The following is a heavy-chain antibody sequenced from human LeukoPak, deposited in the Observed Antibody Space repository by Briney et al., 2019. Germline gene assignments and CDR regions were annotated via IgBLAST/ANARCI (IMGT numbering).Heavy chain of an antibody. CDR2: IKQDGSEK. D-gene: IGHD1-26*01. J-gene: IGHJ4*02. CDR1: GFTFSSYW. V-gene: IGHV3-7*01. CDR3: ARGQSVGWELGVCDY. Sequence: GGSLRLSCAASGFTFSSYWMSWVRQAPGKGLEWVANIKQDGSEKYYVDSVKGRFTISRDDSRNTLYLQMNSLRAEDTAVYYCARGQSVGWELGVCDYWGRGTLVTVAS.